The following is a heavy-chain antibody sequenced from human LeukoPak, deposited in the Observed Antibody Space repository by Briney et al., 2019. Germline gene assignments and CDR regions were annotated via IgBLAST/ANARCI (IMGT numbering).Heavy chain of an antibody. CDR2: IYTSGST. Sequence: PSETLSLTCTVSGGSISSYYWSWIRQPAGKGLEWIGRIYTSGSTNYNPSLKSRVTTLVDTSKNQFALKLSSVTAADTAVYYCASSAKCGGDCYSGPAAFDYWGQGTLVTVSS. J-gene: IGHJ4*02. CDR1: GGSISSYY. V-gene: IGHV4-4*07. CDR3: ASSAKCGGDCYSGPAAFDY. D-gene: IGHD2-21*01.